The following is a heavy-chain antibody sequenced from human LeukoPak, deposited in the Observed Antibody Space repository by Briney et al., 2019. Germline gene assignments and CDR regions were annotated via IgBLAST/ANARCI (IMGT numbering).Heavy chain of an antibody. V-gene: IGHV3-30*03. CDR2: TSSDLNVK. Sequence: GGSLRLSCAASGFTLSNFWMSWVRQAPGKGLEWVAVTSSDLNVKLYADSVKGRFTISRDNSKNTLYLQMNSLRAEDTAVYYCAREMHSSSWYPYYYYGMDVWGQGTTVTVSS. CDR3: AREMHSSSWYPYYYYGMDV. CDR1: GFTLSNFW. J-gene: IGHJ6*02. D-gene: IGHD6-13*01.